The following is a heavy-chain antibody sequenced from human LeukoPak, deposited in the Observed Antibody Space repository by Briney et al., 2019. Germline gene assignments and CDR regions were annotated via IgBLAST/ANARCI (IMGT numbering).Heavy chain of an antibody. D-gene: IGHD2-2*01. CDR1: GYTFTGYY. Sequence: ASVKVSCKASGYTFTGYYMHWVRQAPGQGLEWMGWINPNSGGTNYAQKFQGRVTMTRDTSISTAYMELSRLRSDDTAVYYCAILYYIPAAYDAFDIWGQGTMVTVSS. CDR2: INPNSGGT. V-gene: IGHV1-2*02. CDR3: AILYYIPAAYDAFDI. J-gene: IGHJ3*02.